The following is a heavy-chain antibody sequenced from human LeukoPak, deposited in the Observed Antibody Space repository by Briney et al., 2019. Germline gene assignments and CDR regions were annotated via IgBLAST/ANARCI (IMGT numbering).Heavy chain of an antibody. CDR3: AKDPGVVPAHYFDY. J-gene: IGHJ4*02. V-gene: IGHV3-23*01. CDR1: GFTFSSYA. D-gene: IGHD2-2*01. Sequence: GGSLRLSCTASGFTFSSYAMNWVRQAPGKGLEWVSATGSTGVSTFYADSVKGRFTVSRDNSKNTLSLQMNSLRAEDTAVYYCAKDPGVVPAHYFDYWGQGILVTVSS. CDR2: TGSTGVST.